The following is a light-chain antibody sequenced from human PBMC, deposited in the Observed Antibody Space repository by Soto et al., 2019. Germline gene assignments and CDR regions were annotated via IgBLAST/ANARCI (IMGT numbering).Light chain of an antibody. J-gene: IGKJ1*01. CDR1: QSITRD. CDR3: QHYNSYSEA. V-gene: IGKV3-15*01. Sequence: EIVMTQFPASLSVSPGERVTLSCRASQSITRDLAWYQQKPGQAPRLLVFAASFRATDIPPRFSGSGSGTDFTLTISSLQPDDFATYYCQHYNSYSEAFGQGTKVELK. CDR2: AAS.